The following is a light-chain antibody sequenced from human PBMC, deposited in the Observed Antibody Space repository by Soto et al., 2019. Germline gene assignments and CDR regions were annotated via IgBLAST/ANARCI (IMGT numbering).Light chain of an antibody. V-gene: IGKV3-20*01. Sequence: DIVLTQSPGPLSLSPGKRATISCRASQTIISSSLAWYQQRPGQAPRLLIYGASIRATGVPDRFSGRGSGTDFTLTISRLEPEDFAVYYCQHYGRSDPITFGPGTKVDIK. CDR3: QHYGRSDPIT. CDR1: QTIISSS. CDR2: GAS. J-gene: IGKJ3*01.